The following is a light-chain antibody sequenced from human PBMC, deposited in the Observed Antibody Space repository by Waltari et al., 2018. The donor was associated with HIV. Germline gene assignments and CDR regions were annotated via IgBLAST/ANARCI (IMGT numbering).Light chain of an antibody. V-gene: IGLV3-21*02. CDR1: DIGNKS. CDR3: QVWDTSRDHPL. Sequence: SYVLSQPPSVSVAPGQTARIPCWGNDIGNKSVHWYQQRAGQAPVLVVYENCERPSGLPERFSGSNSENTATLSLSSVEAGDEAGDEADYYCQVWDTSRDHPLFGGGTKLTVL. CDR2: ENC. J-gene: IGLJ3*02.